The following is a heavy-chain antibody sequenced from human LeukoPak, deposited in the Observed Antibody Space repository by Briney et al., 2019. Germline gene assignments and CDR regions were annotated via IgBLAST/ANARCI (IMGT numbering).Heavy chain of an antibody. CDR1: GFPFSSYA. J-gene: IGHJ4*02. CDR2: ISGSGGST. Sequence: GGSLRLSCAASGFPFSSYAMSWVRQPPGKGLEWVSAISGSGGSTYYADSVKGRFTISRDNSKNTLYLQMNSLRAEDTAVYYCAKEEGYQLLYSSTFDYWGQGTLVTVSS. D-gene: IGHD2-2*02. V-gene: IGHV3-23*01. CDR3: AKEEGYQLLYSSTFDY.